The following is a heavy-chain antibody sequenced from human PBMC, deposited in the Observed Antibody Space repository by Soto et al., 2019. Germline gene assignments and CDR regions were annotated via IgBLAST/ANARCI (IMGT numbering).Heavy chain of an antibody. CDR1: GYSLTPYD. Sequence: ASVKVSCKASGYSLTPYDINWVRQAAGQGLEWMGRMNPNNGDTAYAQKFQGRVTMTRNASINTAYMELSSLTFEDTAIYYCATDQSGYYFDYWGQGTQVTVSS. CDR3: ATDQSGYYFDY. V-gene: IGHV1-8*01. J-gene: IGHJ4*02. CDR2: MNPNNGDT. D-gene: IGHD3-3*01.